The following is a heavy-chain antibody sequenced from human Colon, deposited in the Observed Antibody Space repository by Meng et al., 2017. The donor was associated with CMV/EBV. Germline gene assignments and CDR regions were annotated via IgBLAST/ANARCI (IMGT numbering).Heavy chain of an antibody. CDR1: GFTFDDHA. J-gene: IGHJ6*02. Sequence: GKSLRLSCAASGFTFDDHAMHWVRQVPGKGLGWVAVINWNSCSIGSADSVKVRFPVSRDNAENSLYLKMKSLRAEDTAMYYCAKDKGVGYARGGMDVWGQGTTVTVSS. D-gene: IGHD2-8*02. CDR3: AKDKGVGYARGGMDV. CDR2: INWNSCSI. V-gene: IGHV3-9*01.